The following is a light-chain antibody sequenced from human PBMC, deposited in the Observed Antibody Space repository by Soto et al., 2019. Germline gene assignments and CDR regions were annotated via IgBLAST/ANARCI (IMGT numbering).Light chain of an antibody. V-gene: IGKV3-15*01. J-gene: IGKJ4*01. Sequence: EIVMTQSPITLSVSPGERATLSCRASQSVYNTLAWYQQKPGQAPRLLIYGASTRATGIPARFSGSGSGTEFTLTISSLQSEDFATYYCQQYNKWPLTFGEGTKVESK. CDR1: QSVYNT. CDR3: QQYNKWPLT. CDR2: GAS.